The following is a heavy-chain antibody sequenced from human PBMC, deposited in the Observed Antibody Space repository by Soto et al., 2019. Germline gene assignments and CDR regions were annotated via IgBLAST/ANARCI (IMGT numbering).Heavy chain of an antibody. Sequence: QVQLQESGPGLVKPSQTLSLTCTVSGGSISSGDYYWSWIRQPPGKGREWIGYIYYSGSTYYNPSPKSRDTLSVETSKNQFSLKLSSVTAADTAVYYCASARGATYFAYWGQGNLVTVSS. CDR2: IYYSGST. V-gene: IGHV4-30-4*01. D-gene: IGHD2-15*01. CDR1: GGSISSGDYY. J-gene: IGHJ4*02. CDR3: ASARGATYFAY.